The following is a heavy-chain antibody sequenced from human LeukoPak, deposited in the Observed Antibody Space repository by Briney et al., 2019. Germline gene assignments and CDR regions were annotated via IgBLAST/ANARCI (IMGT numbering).Heavy chain of an antibody. CDR1: GGSISSYY. Sequence: PSETLSLTCTVSGGSISSYYWSWIRQPPGKGLEWIGYIYYSGSTNYNPSLKSRVTISVDTSKNQFSLKLSSVTAADTAVYYCARAAYYDILTGYYIPGYFDYWGQGTLVTVSS. D-gene: IGHD3-9*01. CDR2: IYYSGST. V-gene: IGHV4-59*01. J-gene: IGHJ4*02. CDR3: ARAAYYDILTGYYIPGYFDY.